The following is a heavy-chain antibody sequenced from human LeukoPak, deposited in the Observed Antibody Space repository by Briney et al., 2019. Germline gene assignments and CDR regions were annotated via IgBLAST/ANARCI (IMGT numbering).Heavy chain of an antibody. D-gene: IGHD2/OR15-2a*01. CDR2: ISDIGSI. Sequence: SETLSLTCTVSGGSISSYYWSWIRRPPGKGLEWIAYISDIGSINYNPSLKSRVTISLDTSKNQFSLKLSSVTAADTAVYYCAGHHPRNTVDFWGQGTLVTVSS. CDR3: AGHHPRNTVDF. V-gene: IGHV4-59*08. J-gene: IGHJ4*02. CDR1: GGSISSYY.